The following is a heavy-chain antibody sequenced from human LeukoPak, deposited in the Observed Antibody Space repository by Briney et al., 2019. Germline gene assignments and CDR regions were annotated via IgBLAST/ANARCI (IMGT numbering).Heavy chain of an antibody. J-gene: IGHJ4*02. CDR1: GYTFTSYG. Sequence: ASVKVSCKASGYTFTSYGISWVRQAPGQGLEWMGWISAYNGNTNYAQKLQGRVTMTTDTSTSTAYMELRSLRSDDTAVYYCARSPYYDFWSGYYSRGLFDYWGQGTLDTVSS. D-gene: IGHD3-3*01. V-gene: IGHV1-18*01. CDR2: ISAYNGNT. CDR3: ARSPYYDFWSGYYSRGLFDY.